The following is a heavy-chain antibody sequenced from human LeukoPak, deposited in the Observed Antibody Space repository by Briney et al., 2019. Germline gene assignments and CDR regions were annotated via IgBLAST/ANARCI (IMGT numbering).Heavy chain of an antibody. CDR3: ARVVPGQIYYHGMDV. CDR2: IYYSGST. CDR1: GDSISGGDYY. D-gene: IGHD3-16*02. J-gene: IGHJ6*02. Sequence: SQTLSLTCTVSGDSISGGDYYWSWIRQPPGKGLEWIGYIYYSGSTYYNPSLKSRVTISVDTSKNQFSLKLSSVTAADTAVYYCARVVPGQIYYHGMDVWGQGTTVTVSS. V-gene: IGHV4-30-4*01.